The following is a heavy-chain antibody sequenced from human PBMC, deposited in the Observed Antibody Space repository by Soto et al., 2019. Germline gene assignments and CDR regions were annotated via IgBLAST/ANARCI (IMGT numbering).Heavy chain of an antibody. D-gene: IGHD6-19*01. CDR1: GYTFTSYA. Sequence: ASVKVSCKASGYTFTSYAMHWVRQAPGQRLEWMGWINAGNGNTKYSQKFQGRVTITRDTSASTAYMELSSLRSEDTAVYYCARVMAVAPSYYFDYWGQGALVTVSS. CDR2: INAGNGNT. J-gene: IGHJ4*02. CDR3: ARVMAVAPSYYFDY. V-gene: IGHV1-3*01.